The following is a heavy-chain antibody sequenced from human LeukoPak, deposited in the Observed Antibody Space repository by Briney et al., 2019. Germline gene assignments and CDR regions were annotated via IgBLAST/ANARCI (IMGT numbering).Heavy chain of an antibody. J-gene: IGHJ4*02. D-gene: IGHD3-10*01. CDR3: ARGLRRPMVEGVIVYFDY. CDR1: RGSFSVYY. V-gene: IGHV4-34*01. Sequence: SETPSLTCAVYRGSFSVYYWSWIRQPPRKGREGIGEINHSGRTNYNPSLKRRVTISVDTSNNQFSVKLSSVTAAETAVYYCARGLRRPMVEGVIVYFDYWGQGTLVTVSS. CDR2: INHSGRT.